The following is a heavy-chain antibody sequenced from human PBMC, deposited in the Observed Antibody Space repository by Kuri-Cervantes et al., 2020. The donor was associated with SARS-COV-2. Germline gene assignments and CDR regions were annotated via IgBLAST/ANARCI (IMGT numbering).Heavy chain of an antibody. V-gene: IGHV3-30-3*01. CDR2: ISYDGSNK. Sequence: GGSLRLSCAASGFTFSSYAMHWVRQAPGKGLEWVAVISYDGSNKYYADSVKGRFTISRDNSKNTLYLQMNSLRAEDTAVYYCAKGPGSGWYYFDYWGQGTRVNVSS. J-gene: IGHJ4*02. CDR3: AKGPGSGWYYFDY. CDR1: GFTFSSYA. D-gene: IGHD6-19*01.